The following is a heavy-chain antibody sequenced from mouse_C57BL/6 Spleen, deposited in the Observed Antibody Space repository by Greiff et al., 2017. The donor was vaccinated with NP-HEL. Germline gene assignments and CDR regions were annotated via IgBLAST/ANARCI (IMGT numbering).Heavy chain of an antibody. V-gene: IGHV1-81*01. D-gene: IGHD3-2*02. CDR3: ASIPSSGYDY. Sequence: VQVVESGAELARPGASVKLSCKASGYTFTSYGISWVKQRTGQGLEWIGEIYPRSGNTYYNEKFKGKATLTADKSSSTAYMELRSLTSEDSAVYFCASIPSSGYDYWGQGTTLTVSS. CDR2: IYPRSGNT. J-gene: IGHJ2*01. CDR1: GYTFTSYG.